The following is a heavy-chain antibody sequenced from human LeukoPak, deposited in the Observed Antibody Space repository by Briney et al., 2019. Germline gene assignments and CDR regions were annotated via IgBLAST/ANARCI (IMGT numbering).Heavy chain of an antibody. CDR2: ISYDGSNK. J-gene: IGHJ4*02. Sequence: TGGSLRLSCAASGFTFSSYGMHWVRQAPGKGLEWVAVISYDGSNKYYADSVKGRFTISRDNSKNTLYLQMNSLRAEDTAVYYCAKDLWGGEQWLALDYWGQGTLVTVSS. V-gene: IGHV3-30*18. CDR3: AKDLWGGEQWLALDY. D-gene: IGHD6-19*01. CDR1: GFTFSSYG.